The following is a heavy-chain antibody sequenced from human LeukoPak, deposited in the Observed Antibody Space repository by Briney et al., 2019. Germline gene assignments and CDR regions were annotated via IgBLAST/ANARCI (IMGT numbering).Heavy chain of an antibody. CDR3: VRGGGSFDS. Sequence: GGSLRLSCAASGFTFSGFWMSWVRQAPRKGLEWVANIKYDGSDKHYVDSVKGRFTVSRDNANNSLYLQMNSLRAEDTAVYYCVRGGGSFDSWGQGTLVTVSS. V-gene: IGHV3-7*04. CDR1: GFTFSGFW. D-gene: IGHD3-16*01. CDR2: IKYDGSDK. J-gene: IGHJ4*02.